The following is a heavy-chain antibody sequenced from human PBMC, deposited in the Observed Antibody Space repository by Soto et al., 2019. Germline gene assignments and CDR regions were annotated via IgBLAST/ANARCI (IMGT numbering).Heavy chain of an antibody. CDR3: AREGGESSDGLYYFDS. J-gene: IGHJ4*02. CDR1: GGSTSSDNY. CDR2: IYYSGNT. Sequence: SETLSLTCTVSGGSTSSDNYWSWIRQPPGKGLEWIGHIYYSGNTDYNPSLKSRLAISIDTSKNQFSLKLSSLTAADTAVYFCAREGGESSDGLYYFDSWGQGSLVTVSS. V-gene: IGHV4-30-4*01. D-gene: IGHD3-16*01.